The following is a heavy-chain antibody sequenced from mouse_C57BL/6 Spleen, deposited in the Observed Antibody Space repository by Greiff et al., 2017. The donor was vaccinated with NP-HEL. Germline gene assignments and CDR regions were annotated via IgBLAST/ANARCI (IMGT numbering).Heavy chain of an antibody. CDR2: INPYNGDT. V-gene: IGHV1-20*01. D-gene: IGHD1-1*01. CDR1: GYSFTGYF. J-gene: IGHJ3*01. Sequence: EVQLVESGPELVKPGDSVKISCKASGYSFTGYFMNWVMQSHGKSLEWIGRINPYNGDTFYNQKFKGKATLTVDKSSSTAHMELRSLTSEDSAVYYCARGGSYGSSSWFAYWGQGTLVTVSA. CDR3: ARGGSYGSSSWFAY.